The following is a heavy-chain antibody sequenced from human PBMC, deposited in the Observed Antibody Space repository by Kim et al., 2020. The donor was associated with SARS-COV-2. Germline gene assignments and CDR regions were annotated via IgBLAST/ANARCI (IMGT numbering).Heavy chain of an antibody. Sequence: GGSLRLSCAASGFTFSSYAMHWVHQAPGKGLEWVAVISYDGSNKYYADSVKGRFTISRDNSKNTLYLQMNSLRAEDTAVYYCARESVVTAIPAYFQHWGQGTLVTVSS. D-gene: IGHD2-21*02. CDR3: ARESVVTAIPAYFQH. J-gene: IGHJ1*01. CDR2: ISYDGSNK. V-gene: IGHV3-30*04. CDR1: GFTFSSYA.